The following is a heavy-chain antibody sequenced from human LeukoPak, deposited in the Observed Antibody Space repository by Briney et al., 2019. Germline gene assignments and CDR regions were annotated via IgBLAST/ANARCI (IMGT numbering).Heavy chain of an antibody. V-gene: IGHV4-34*01. J-gene: IGHJ5*02. Sequence: PSETLSLTCAVYGGSFSGYYWSWIRQPPGKGVEWIGEINHSGSTNYNPSLKSRVTISVDTSKNQFSLKLSSVTAADTAVYYCARGEGSSWYMNWFDPWGQGTLVTVSS. CDR3: ARGEGSSWYMNWFDP. D-gene: IGHD6-13*01. CDR2: INHSGST. CDR1: GGSFSGYY.